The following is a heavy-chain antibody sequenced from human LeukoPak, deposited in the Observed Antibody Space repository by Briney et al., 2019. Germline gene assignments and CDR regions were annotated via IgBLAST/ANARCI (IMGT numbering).Heavy chain of an antibody. Sequence: SETLSLTCTVSGDSISNFYWSWIRQPPGKGLEWIGYIYYSGSTNYNPSLKSRVTISVDTSKNQFSLKLSSVTAADTAVYYCAREVVAAAGTVDYWGQGTLVIVSS. D-gene: IGHD6-13*01. CDR2: IYYSGST. J-gene: IGHJ4*02. V-gene: IGHV4-59*01. CDR3: AREVVAAAGTVDY. CDR1: GDSISNFY.